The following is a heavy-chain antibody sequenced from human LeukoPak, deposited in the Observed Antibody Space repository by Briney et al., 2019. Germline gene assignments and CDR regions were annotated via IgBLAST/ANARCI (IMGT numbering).Heavy chain of an antibody. CDR1: GFTFTGYY. CDR3: ARDRYADTYYDFWRIDAFDI. CDR2: INPSGGST. J-gene: IGHJ3*02. Sequence: ASVTVSCKASGFTFTGYYIYWVRQAPGQGLEWMGIINPSGGSTSYAQKFQGRVTMTRDTSTSTVYMELSSLRSEDTAVYYCARDRYADTYYDFWRIDAFDIWGQGTMVTVSS. D-gene: IGHD3-3*01. V-gene: IGHV1-46*01.